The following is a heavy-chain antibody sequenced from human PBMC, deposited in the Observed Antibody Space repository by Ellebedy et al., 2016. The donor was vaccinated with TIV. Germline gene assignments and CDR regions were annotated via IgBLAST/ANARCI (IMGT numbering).Heavy chain of an antibody. V-gene: IGHV3-20*04. CDR1: GFTFDDYG. Sequence: PGGSLRLSCAASGFTFDDYGMSWVRQAPGKGLEWVSGVNWNGGSTGYVDSVKGRFTISRDNAKNSLYLQMNSLRAEDTALYYCARASRELLIGYFDHWGQGSLVTVSS. J-gene: IGHJ4*02. CDR3: ARASRELLIGYFDH. CDR2: VNWNGGST. D-gene: IGHD1-26*01.